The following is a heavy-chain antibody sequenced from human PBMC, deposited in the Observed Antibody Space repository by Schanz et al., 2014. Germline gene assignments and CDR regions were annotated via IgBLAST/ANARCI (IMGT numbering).Heavy chain of an antibody. CDR3: ARDAADFYDILTEEDY. J-gene: IGHJ4*03. CDR2: ISAYNGNT. CDR1: GYTFTTYA. Sequence: QVQLVQSGAEVKKPGASVRVSCKASGYTFTTYAMSWVRQAPGQGLEWVGWISAYNGNTKYPQKFQGRVTMTTDTSTSTVYMELRSLRSDDTAVYYCARDAADFYDILTEEDYWGQGTTVAVSS. V-gene: IGHV1-18*01. D-gene: IGHD3-9*01.